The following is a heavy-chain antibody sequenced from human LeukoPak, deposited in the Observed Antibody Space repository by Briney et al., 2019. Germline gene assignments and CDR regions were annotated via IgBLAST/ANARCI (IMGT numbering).Heavy chain of an antibody. CDR3: ASSIGLHGGFGELPTEYFQH. D-gene: IGHD3-10*01. J-gene: IGHJ1*01. V-gene: IGHV1-69*05. CDR1: GGTFSSYA. CDR2: IIPIFGTA. Sequence: SVKVSCKASGGTFSSYAISWVRQAPGQGLEWMGGIIPIFGTANYAQKFQGRVTITTDESTSTAYMELSSLRPEDTAVYYCASSIGLHGGFGELPTEYFQHWGQGTLVTVSS.